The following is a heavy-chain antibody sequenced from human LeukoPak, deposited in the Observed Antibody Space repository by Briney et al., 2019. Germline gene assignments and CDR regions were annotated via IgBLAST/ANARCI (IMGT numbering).Heavy chain of an antibody. CDR3: AKDRSLGGDTAIMDV. V-gene: IGHV3-23*01. J-gene: IGHJ6*04. CDR1: GFTFSSYA. CDR2: ISGSGGST. Sequence: PGGSLRLSCAASGFTFSSYAMSWVRQAPGKGLEWVSAISGSGGSTYYADSVKGRFTISRDNSKNTLYLQMNSLRAEDTAVYYCAKDRSLGGDTAIMDVWGKGTTVTVSS. D-gene: IGHD5-18*01.